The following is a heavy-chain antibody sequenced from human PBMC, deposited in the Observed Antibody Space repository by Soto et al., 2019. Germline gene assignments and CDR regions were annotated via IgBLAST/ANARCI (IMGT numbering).Heavy chain of an antibody. CDR3: VQTTGWPGFDF. CDR1: GFAVSSKY. Sequence: VQLVESGGGLIQPGGSLRLSCAASGFAVSSKYMTWVRQAPGKGLEGVSGIYGGGTTYYAHSVKGRFTISRDTSKNTLYRQRNSLTAEDTAVYYCVQTTGWPGFDFWGQGTLVTVSS. D-gene: IGHD6-19*01. CDR2: IYGGGTT. J-gene: IGHJ4*02. V-gene: IGHV3-53*01.